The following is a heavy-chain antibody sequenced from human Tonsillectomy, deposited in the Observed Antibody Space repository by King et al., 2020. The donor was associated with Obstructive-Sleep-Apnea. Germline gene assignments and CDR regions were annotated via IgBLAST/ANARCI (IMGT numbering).Heavy chain of an antibody. CDR2: ISYDGSNK. J-gene: IGHJ4*02. V-gene: IGHV3-30*03. CDR3: ATGWAGWFGVKAFDY. Sequence: VQLVESGGGVVQPGRSLRLSCAASGFTFSSYGMHWVRQAPGKGLEWVAVISYDGSNKYYADSVKGRFTISRDNSKNTLYLQMNSLRAEDTAVYYCATGWAGWFGVKAFDYWGQGTLVTVSS. D-gene: IGHD3-10*01. CDR1: GFTFSSYG.